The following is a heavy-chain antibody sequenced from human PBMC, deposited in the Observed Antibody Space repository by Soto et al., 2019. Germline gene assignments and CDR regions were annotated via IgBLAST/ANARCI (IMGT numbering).Heavy chain of an antibody. Sequence: SVKVSCKASGGTFSSYAISWVRQAPGQGLEWMGGIIPIFGTANYAQKFQGRVTITADKSTSTAYMELSSLRSEDTAVYYCAVDTAMVNYGMDVWGQGTTVTVSS. CDR2: IIPIFGTA. J-gene: IGHJ6*02. D-gene: IGHD5-18*01. V-gene: IGHV1-69*06. CDR3: AVDTAMVNYGMDV. CDR1: GGTFSSYA.